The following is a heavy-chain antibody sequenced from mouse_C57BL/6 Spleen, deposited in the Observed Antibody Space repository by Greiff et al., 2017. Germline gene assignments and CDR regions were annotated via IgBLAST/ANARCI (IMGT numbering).Heavy chain of an antibody. V-gene: IGHV1-64*01. D-gene: IGHD1-1*01. CDR2: IHPNSGST. CDR3: ARWASYGSSEFAY. CDR1: GYTFTSYW. J-gene: IGHJ3*01. Sequence: QVQLQQPGAELVKPGASVKLSCKASGYTFTSYWMHWVKQRPGQGLEWIGMIHPNSGSTNYNEKFKSKATLTVDKSSSTAYMQRSSLTSEDSAVYYCARWASYGSSEFAYWGQGTLVTVSA.